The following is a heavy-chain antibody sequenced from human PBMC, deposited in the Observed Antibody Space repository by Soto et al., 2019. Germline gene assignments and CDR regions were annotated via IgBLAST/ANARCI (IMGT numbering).Heavy chain of an antibody. CDR2: LSSGSFYI. CDR3: AREANTIYAPHGLDV. Sequence: EVQLVESGGGLVKPGGSLRLSCAVSGFPFDSYSMSWVRQAPGQGLEWLASLSSGSFYIFHADSIRGRFTISRDDDKNLLFLQMNSLTIEDTATYYCAREANTIYAPHGLDVWGQGTAVTVSS. V-gene: IGHV3-21*01. J-gene: IGHJ6*02. CDR1: GFPFDSYS. D-gene: IGHD3-3*01.